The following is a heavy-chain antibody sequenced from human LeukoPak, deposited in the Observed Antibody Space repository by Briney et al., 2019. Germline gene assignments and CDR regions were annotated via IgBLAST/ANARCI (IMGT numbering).Heavy chain of an antibody. Sequence: GGSLRLSCAASGFTFSDYGMVWVRQAPGKGLEWVAFIRYDGGIKYYTDSVKDRFTVSRDNSRNTLYLQLNSRRDDDTAGYYFAKARYCSIPSSWNFPSWGQGTLVTVSS. CDR3: AKARYCSIPSSWNFPS. CDR1: GFTFSDYG. J-gene: IGHJ4*02. V-gene: IGHV3-30*02. CDR2: IRYDGGIK. D-gene: IGHD2-2*01.